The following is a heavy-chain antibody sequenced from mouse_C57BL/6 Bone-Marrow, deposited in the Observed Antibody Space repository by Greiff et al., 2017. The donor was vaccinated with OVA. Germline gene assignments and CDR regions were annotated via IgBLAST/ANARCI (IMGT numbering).Heavy chain of an antibody. Sequence: EVQLQQSGAELVRPGASVKLSCTASGFNIKDDYMHWVKERPEQGLEWIGWIDPENGYTEYASKFQGKATITADTSSKTVYLHLSSLTSEDTAVYYCTTYRYWGQGTTLTVSS. CDR1: GFNIKDDY. CDR2: IDPENGYT. V-gene: IGHV14-4*01. CDR3: TTYRY. J-gene: IGHJ2*01.